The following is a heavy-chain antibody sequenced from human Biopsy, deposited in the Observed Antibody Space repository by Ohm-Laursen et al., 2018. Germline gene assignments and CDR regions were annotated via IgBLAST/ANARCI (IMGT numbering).Heavy chain of an antibody. J-gene: IGHJ4*02. D-gene: IGHD3-3*01. Sequence: SSVKVSCKPSGGAFSTYSISTYGVYWVRQAPGQGLELMGGIIPIFGTSTYTQKFQDRVTITADKSTTTVYMELRGLTSEDTALYFCVRVEDKALDHYFDYWGQGTLVTVSS. CDR2: IIPIFGTS. CDR3: VRVEDKALDHYFDY. CDR1: GGAFSTYS. V-gene: IGHV1-69*06.